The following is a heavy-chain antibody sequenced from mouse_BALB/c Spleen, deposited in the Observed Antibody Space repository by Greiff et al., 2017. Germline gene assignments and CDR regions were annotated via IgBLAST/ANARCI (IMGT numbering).Heavy chain of an antibody. J-gene: IGHJ3*01. Sequence: VKLEESGPGLVAPSQSLSITCTVSGFSLTSYGVHWVRQPPGKGLEWLGVIWAGGSTNYNSALMSRLSISKDNSKSQVFLKMNSLQTDDTAMYYCASYYGTTRAWFAYWGQGTLVTVSA. CDR1: GFSLTSYG. CDR3: ASYYGTTRAWFAY. D-gene: IGHD1-1*02. CDR2: IWAGGST. V-gene: IGHV2-9*02.